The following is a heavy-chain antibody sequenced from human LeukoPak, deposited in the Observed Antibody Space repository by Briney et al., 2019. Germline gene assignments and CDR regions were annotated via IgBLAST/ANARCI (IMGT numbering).Heavy chain of an antibody. Sequence: GGSLRLSCAASGFTFSSYAMSWVRQAPGKGLEWVSAISGSGGSTYYADSVKGWFTISRDNSKNTLYLQMNSLRAEDTAVYYCAKDRYCSGGSCYGGFDYWGQGTLVTVSS. CDR1: GFTFSSYA. D-gene: IGHD2-15*01. CDR2: ISGSGGST. CDR3: AKDRYCSGGSCYGGFDY. J-gene: IGHJ4*02. V-gene: IGHV3-23*01.